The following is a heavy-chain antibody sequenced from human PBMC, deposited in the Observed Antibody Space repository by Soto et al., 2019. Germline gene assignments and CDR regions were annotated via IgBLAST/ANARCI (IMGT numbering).Heavy chain of an antibody. J-gene: IGHJ6*02. CDR2: IYSSGST. V-gene: IGHV4-59*01. D-gene: IGHD1-1*01. CDR1: GGSISSYY. CDR3: ARDGAAVREPYGMDV. Sequence: SETLSLTCTVSGGSISSYYWSWIRQPPGKGLEWIGYIYSSGSTNSNPSLQSRVTISVDTSKNQFSLKVSSVTAADTAVYYCARDGAAVREPYGMDVWGQGTTVTVSS.